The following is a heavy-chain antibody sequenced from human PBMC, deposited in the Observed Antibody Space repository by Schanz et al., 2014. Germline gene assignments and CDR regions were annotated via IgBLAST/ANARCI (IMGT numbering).Heavy chain of an antibody. J-gene: IGHJ4*02. CDR1: GFTVSSNY. D-gene: IGHD3-9*01. Sequence: EVQLVESGGGLVQPGGSLRLSCAASGFTVSSNYMSWVRQAPGKGLEWVSFIYGGSTYYTDSVKGRFTISRDNSKNTLYLQMNSLRAEDTAVYYCARTTNPFNFDSWPYLDYWGRGTLVTVSS. CDR3: ARTTNPFNFDSWPYLDY. CDR2: IYGGST. V-gene: IGHV3-66*01.